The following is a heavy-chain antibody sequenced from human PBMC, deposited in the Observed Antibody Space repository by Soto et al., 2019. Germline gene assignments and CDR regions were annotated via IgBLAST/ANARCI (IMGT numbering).Heavy chain of an antibody. D-gene: IGHD1-26*01. Sequence: QVQLVESGGGVVQPGRSLRLSCAASGFTFTSYGMHWVRQAPGKGLEWVAVISYDGSNKYYADSVKGRFTISRDNSKNTLYLLMNSLRAEDTAVYFCAKVEYSGSYFDYWGQGTLVTVSS. J-gene: IGHJ4*02. CDR2: ISYDGSNK. CDR3: AKVEYSGSYFDY. V-gene: IGHV3-30*18. CDR1: GFTFTSYG.